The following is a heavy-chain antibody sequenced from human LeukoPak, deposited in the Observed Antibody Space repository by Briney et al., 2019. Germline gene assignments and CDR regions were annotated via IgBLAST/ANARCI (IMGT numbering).Heavy chain of an antibody. D-gene: IGHD6-13*01. CDR2: ISSSSSTI. CDR1: GFTFSSYS. CDR3: ARDPSIAAAGYRSDFDY. Sequence: GGSLRLSCAASGFTFSSYSMNWVRQAPGKGLEWVSYISSSSSTIYYADSVKGRFTISRDNAKNSLYLQMNSLRAEDTAVYYCARDPSIAAAGYRSDFDYWGQGTLVTVSS. V-gene: IGHV3-48*04. J-gene: IGHJ4*02.